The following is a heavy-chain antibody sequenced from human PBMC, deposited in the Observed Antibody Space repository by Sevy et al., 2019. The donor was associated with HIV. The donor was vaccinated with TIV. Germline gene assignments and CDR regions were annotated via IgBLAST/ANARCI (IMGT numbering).Heavy chain of an antibody. CDR2: ISWDGGST. D-gene: IGHD3-22*01. V-gene: IGHV3-43*01. CDR3: AKGNPYYYDSSGYSPGEGFDY. Sequence: GGSLTLSCAASGFTFDDYTMHWVRQAPGKGLEWVSLISWDGGSTYYADSVKGRFTISRDNSKNSLYLQMNSLRTEDTALYYCAKGNPYYYDSSGYSPGEGFDYWGQGTLVTVSS. CDR1: GFTFDDYT. J-gene: IGHJ4*02.